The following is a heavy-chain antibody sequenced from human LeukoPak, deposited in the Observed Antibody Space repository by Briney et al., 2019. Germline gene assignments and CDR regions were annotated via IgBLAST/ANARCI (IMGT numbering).Heavy chain of an antibody. V-gene: IGHV1-58*02. Sequence: SVKVSCKASGFTFTSSAIQWVRQARGQRLEWIGWIVVGSGNTDYAQKFQERVTITRDMSTRTAYMELSSLRSEDTAVYYCAADRIVASWNAFDIWGQGTMVTVSS. D-gene: IGHD5-12*01. CDR3: AADRIVASWNAFDI. CDR1: GFTFTSSA. CDR2: IVVGSGNT. J-gene: IGHJ3*02.